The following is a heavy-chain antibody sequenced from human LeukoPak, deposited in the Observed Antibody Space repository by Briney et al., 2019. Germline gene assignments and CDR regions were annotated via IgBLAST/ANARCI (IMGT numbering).Heavy chain of an antibody. CDR3: ARDRPWAANY. CDR1: GGSISGYY. Sequence: SQTLSLTCTVSGGSISGYYWSWIRQPPGKGLEWIAYMSYSGGTNYNPSLSLKGRVTISVDTSKNQFSLKLSSVTAADTAVYYCARDRPWAANYWGQGTLVTVSS. J-gene: IGHJ4*02. D-gene: IGHD6-6*01. CDR2: MSYSGGT. V-gene: IGHV4-59*01.